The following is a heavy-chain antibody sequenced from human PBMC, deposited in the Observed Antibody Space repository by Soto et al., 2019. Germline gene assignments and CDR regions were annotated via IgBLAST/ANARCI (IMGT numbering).Heavy chain of an antibody. V-gene: IGHV1-8*01. CDR3: ARGQRGGSYVDP. D-gene: IGHD1-26*01. J-gene: IGHJ5*02. Sequence: ASVKVSCKASGYTFTSFDINWVRQATGQGLEWMGWMNPKSGATGYAQKFQGRLAMTRDTSITTAYMELSGLRSEDTAVYYCARGQRGGSYVDPWGQGTPVTVSS. CDR2: MNPKSGAT. CDR1: GYTFTSFD.